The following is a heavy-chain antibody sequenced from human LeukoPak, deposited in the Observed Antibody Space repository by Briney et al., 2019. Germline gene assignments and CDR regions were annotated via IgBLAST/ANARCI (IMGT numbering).Heavy chain of an antibody. V-gene: IGHV3-74*01. CDR2: INSDGRIT. J-gene: IGHJ6*03. CDR3: AKEHYYYYMDV. Sequence: PGGSLRLSCAASGFTFSDYWMHWVRQAPGKGLVGVSRINSDGRITSYADSVKGRFTISRDNAKNTLYLQMNSLRAEDTAVYYCAKEHYYYYMDVWGKGTTVTVSS. CDR1: GFTFSDYW.